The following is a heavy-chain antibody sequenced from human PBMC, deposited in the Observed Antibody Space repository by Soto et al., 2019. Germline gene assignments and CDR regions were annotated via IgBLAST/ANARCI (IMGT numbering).Heavy chain of an antibody. CDR3: TTDGRSTVVTPFAY. Sequence: EVQLVESGGGLVKPGGSLRLSCAAFGLSCKDLYMDWVRQAPGKGLEWVGRIKSEAHGGTIDYAAPVKGRFTISRDDSNNTLFLQMNGLKTEDTAVYYCTTDGRSTVVTPFAYWGQGTLVTVSS. CDR1: GLSCKDLY. V-gene: IGHV3-15*07. J-gene: IGHJ4*02. CDR2: IKSEAHGGTI. D-gene: IGHD4-17*01.